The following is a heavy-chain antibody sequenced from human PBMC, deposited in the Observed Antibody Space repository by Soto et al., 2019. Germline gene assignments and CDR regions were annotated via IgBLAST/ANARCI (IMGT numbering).Heavy chain of an antibody. Sequence: KPSETLSLTCAVYGGSFSGYYWSWIRQPPGKGLEWIGEINHSGSTNYNPSLKSRVTISVDTSKNQFSLKLSSVTAADTAVYYCARGVLRFLEWLLYRGLGWFDPWGQGTLVTVSS. V-gene: IGHV4-34*01. CDR3: ARGVLRFLEWLLYRGLGWFDP. J-gene: IGHJ5*02. CDR1: GGSFSGYY. D-gene: IGHD3-3*01. CDR2: INHSGST.